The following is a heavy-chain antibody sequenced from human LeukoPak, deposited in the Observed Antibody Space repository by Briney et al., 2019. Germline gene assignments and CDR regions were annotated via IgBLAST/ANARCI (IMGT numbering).Heavy chain of an antibody. D-gene: IGHD2-15*01. CDR3: VRLGYCSGGRCFGMDV. CDR1: GFTFSSYW. V-gene: IGHV3-74*01. CDR2: INTDASRT. Sequence: GGSLRLSCADSGFTFSSYWMHWVRQAPGKGLVWVSHINTDASRTDYADSVKGRFTISRDNAKNTVYLQMNSLRAEDTALYYCVRLGYCSGGRCFGMDVWGQGTTVTVSS. J-gene: IGHJ6*02.